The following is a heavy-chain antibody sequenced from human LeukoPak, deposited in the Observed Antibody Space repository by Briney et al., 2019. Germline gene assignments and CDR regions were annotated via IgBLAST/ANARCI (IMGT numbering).Heavy chain of an antibody. J-gene: IGHJ4*02. CDR2: ISAYNGNT. Sequence: ASVKVSCKASGYTFTSYGISWVRQAPGQGLEWMGWISAYNGNTNYAQKLQGRVTMTTDTSTSTAYMELRSLRSGDTAVYYCARGMGITIFGVVIIQAFDYWGQGTLVTVSS. D-gene: IGHD3-3*01. CDR3: ARGMGITIFGVVIIQAFDY. CDR1: GYTFTSYG. V-gene: IGHV1-18*01.